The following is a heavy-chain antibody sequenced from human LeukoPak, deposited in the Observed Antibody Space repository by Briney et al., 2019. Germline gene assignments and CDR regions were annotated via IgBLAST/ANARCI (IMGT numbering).Heavy chain of an antibody. CDR1: GFTFSSYA. CDR3: ARETVRYANYYYYMDV. J-gene: IGHJ6*03. Sequence: GRSLRLSCAASGFTFSSYAMHWVRQAPGKGLEWVAVISYDGSNKYYADSVKGRFTISRDNSKNTLYLQMNSLRAEDTAVYYCARETVRYANYYYYMDVWGKGTTVTVSS. CDR2: ISYDGSNK. V-gene: IGHV3-30*01. D-gene: IGHD1-1*01.